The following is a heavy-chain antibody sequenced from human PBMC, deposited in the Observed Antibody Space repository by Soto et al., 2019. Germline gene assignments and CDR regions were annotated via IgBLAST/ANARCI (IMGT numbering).Heavy chain of an antibody. J-gene: IGHJ4*02. V-gene: IGHV4-30-4*01. CDR1: GGSISSGDYY. Sequence: SETLSLTCTVSGGSISSGDYYWSWIRQPPGKGLEWIGYIYYSGSTYYNPSLKSRVTISVDTSKNQFSLKLSSVTAADTAVYYCASASLYYDFWSGRRPDYFDYWGQGTLVTVSS. D-gene: IGHD3-3*01. CDR3: ASASLYYDFWSGRRPDYFDY. CDR2: IYYSGST.